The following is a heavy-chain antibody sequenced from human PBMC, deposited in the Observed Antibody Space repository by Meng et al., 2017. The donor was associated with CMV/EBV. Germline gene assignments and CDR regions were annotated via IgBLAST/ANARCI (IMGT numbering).Heavy chain of an antibody. J-gene: IGHJ5*02. CDR3: ARGVAAAFWFDP. Sequence: GESLKISCAASGFTFSDYYMSWLRQAPGKGLEWVSYISSSGSTIYYADSVKGRFTISRDNAKNSLYLQMNSLRAEDTAVYYCARGVAAAFWFDPWGQGTLVTVSS. CDR2: ISSSGSTI. CDR1: GFTFSDYY. D-gene: IGHD6-13*01. V-gene: IGHV3-11*04.